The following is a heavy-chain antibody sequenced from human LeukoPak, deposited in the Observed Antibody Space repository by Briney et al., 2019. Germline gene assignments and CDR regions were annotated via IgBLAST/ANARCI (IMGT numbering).Heavy chain of an antibody. D-gene: IGHD2-8*01. V-gene: IGHV1-2*02. CDR1: GYTFTGYY. J-gene: IGHJ4*02. Sequence: GASVKASCKASGYTFTGYYMHWVRQAPGQGLEWMGWINPNSGGTNYAQKFQGRVTMTRDTSISTAYMELSRLRSDDTAVYYCARGRSVYCTNGVCYGYWGQGTLVTVSS. CDR2: INPNSGGT. CDR3: ARGRSVYCTNGVCYGY.